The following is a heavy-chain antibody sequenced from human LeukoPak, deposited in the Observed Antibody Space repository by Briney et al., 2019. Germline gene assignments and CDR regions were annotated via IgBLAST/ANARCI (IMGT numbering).Heavy chain of an antibody. CDR2: IYYSGST. Sequence: SETLSLTCTVSGGSISSSSYYWGGIRQPPGKGLEGFGSIYYSGSTYYNPSLKSRVTISVDTSKNQFSLKLSSVTAADTAVYYCASLRERSYYARGFDYWGRGTLVTVSS. CDR1: GGSISSSSYY. D-gene: IGHD1-26*01. V-gene: IGHV4-39*07. CDR3: ASLRERSYYARGFDY. J-gene: IGHJ4*02.